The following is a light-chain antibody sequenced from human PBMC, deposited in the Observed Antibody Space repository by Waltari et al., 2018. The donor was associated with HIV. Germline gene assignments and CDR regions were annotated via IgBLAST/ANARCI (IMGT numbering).Light chain of an antibody. V-gene: IGLV2-23*02. CDR2: EVS. CDR3: CSYAGTSTVV. CDR1: SSDFGSYNL. J-gene: IGLJ2*01. Sequence: QSALTQPASVSGSPGQSMTIPCPGTSSDFGSYNLVSWYQQHPGKAPKLMIYEVSKRPSGVSNRFSGSKSGNTASLTISGLQAEDEADYYCCSYAGTSTVVFGGGTKLTVL.